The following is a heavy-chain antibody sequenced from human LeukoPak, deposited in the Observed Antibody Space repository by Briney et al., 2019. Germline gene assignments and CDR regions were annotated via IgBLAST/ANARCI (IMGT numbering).Heavy chain of an antibody. J-gene: IGHJ5*02. CDR3: ARHSGGTYYVNFDP. Sequence: SETLSLTCSVSGASISSISYFWGWIRQPPGKGLEWIGTIYYTGLTYYNPSLKSRVSIDTAKNQFFLKLSSVTAADTAVYYCARHSGGTYYVNFDPWGQGTLVTVSS. V-gene: IGHV4-39*01. D-gene: IGHD1-26*01. CDR2: IYYTGLT. CDR1: GASISSISYF.